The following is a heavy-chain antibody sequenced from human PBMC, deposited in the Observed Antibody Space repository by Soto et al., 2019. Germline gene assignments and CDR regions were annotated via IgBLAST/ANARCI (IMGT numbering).Heavy chain of an antibody. V-gene: IGHV4-59*01. CDR1: GGSFSGYY. Sequence: SETLSLTCAVYGGSFSGYYWSWIRQPPGKGLEWIGNIDYSGSTTNYNPSLKSRVTISVDTSKNQFSLKLSSVTAADTAVYFCARDSSETYYDILTGPWRAFDIWGQGTMVTVSS. CDR3: ARDSSETYYDILTGPWRAFDI. CDR2: IDYSGST. D-gene: IGHD3-9*01. J-gene: IGHJ3*02.